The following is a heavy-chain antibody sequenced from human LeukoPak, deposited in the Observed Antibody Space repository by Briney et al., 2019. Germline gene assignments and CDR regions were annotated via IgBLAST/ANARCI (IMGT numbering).Heavy chain of an antibody. J-gene: IGHJ4*02. Sequence: PGGSLRLSCAASGFTFSSYAMTWVRQAPGKGLEWVSAISGSGGTTYYADSVKGRFTISRDNSKNTLYLQMSSLRAEDTAVYYCAKDLENRLENFDYWGQGTLATVSS. V-gene: IGHV3-23*01. CDR2: ISGSGGTT. CDR1: GFTFSSYA. CDR3: AKDLENRLENFDY. D-gene: IGHD3-3*01.